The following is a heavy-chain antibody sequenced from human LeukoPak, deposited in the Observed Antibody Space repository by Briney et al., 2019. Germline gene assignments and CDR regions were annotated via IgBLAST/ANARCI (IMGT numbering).Heavy chain of an antibody. CDR1: GFIVISNY. D-gene: IGHD6-19*01. Sequence: GGSLRLSFAASGFIVISNYMNWVGQAKGKGREGVSVIGTAGDTYYPGSVRGRFTISREKAKNSLYLQMNSLRAGDTAVYYCARGSSGFTGFDYWGQGTLVTVSS. J-gene: IGHJ4*02. V-gene: IGHV3-13*01. CDR2: IGTAGDT. CDR3: ARGSSGFTGFDY.